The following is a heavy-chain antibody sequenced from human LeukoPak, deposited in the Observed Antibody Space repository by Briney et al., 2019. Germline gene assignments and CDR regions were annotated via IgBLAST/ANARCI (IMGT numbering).Heavy chain of an antibody. CDR1: GYTFTSCD. Sequence: GASVKVSCKASGYTFTSCDINWVRQATGQGLEWMGWMNPNSGNTGYAQKFQGRVTITRNTSISTAYMELSSLRSEDTAVYYCARGYGYCSSTSCYTGGYYYYYMDVWGKGTTVTVSS. CDR3: ARGYGYCSSTSCYTGGYYYYYMDV. J-gene: IGHJ6*03. D-gene: IGHD2-2*02. V-gene: IGHV1-8*03. CDR2: MNPNSGNT.